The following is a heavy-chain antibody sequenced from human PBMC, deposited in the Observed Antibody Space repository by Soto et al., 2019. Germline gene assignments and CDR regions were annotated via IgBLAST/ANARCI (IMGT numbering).Heavy chain of an antibody. CDR1: GGRVSGVDYY. CDR3: ARVYEYSYSNNWFDH. D-gene: IGHD5-18*01. Sequence: SGTLSLTCTLAGGRVSGVDYYWSCVREPPVEGLAWIAYIYYSGSTYCNPSLKSRVTISVDTSKNQFSLKLSSVTAADTAVYYCARVYEYSYSNNWFDHWGQVTLVTV. V-gene: IGHV4-30-4*01. J-gene: IGHJ5*02. CDR2: IYYSGST.